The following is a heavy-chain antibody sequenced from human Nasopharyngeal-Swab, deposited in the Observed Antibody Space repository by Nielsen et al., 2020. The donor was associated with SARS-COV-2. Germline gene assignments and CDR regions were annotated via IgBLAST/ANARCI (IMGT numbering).Heavy chain of an antibody. D-gene: IGHD6-13*01. CDR2: ISAYNGNT. V-gene: IGHV1-18*01. CDR1: GYTSTSYG. Sequence: ASLMVSCYASGYTSTSYGISWLRQAPAQELEGMGWISAYNGNTNYAQKLQGRVTMTTDTSTSTAYMELRSLRSDDTAVYYCARDLPYSSRWFYSYYGMDVWGQGTTVTVSS. CDR3: ARDLPYSSRWFYSYYGMDV. J-gene: IGHJ6*02.